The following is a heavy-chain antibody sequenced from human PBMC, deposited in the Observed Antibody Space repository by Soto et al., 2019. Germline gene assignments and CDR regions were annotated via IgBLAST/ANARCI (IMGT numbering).Heavy chain of an antibody. Sequence: GGSLRLSCAASGCTFSSYARSWGRRAPGKGLEWVSAISGSGGSTYYADSVKGRFTISRDNSKNTPYLQMNSLRAEDTAVYYCPLGGDYVNWFDPWGQGTLVTVSS. D-gene: IGHD4-17*01. CDR3: PLGGDYVNWFDP. CDR1: GCTFSSYA. J-gene: IGHJ5*02. CDR2: ISGSGGST. V-gene: IGHV3-23*01.